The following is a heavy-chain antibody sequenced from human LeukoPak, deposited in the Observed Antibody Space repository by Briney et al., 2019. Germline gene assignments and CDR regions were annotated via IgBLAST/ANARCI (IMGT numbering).Heavy chain of an antibody. CDR3: EREGTAGTNHNWFDR. CDR1: GVTISSYY. J-gene: IGHJ5*02. Sequence: AGTLSLSCAVSGVTISSYYLSWIRQPPGKGLEWISYISYSGSTNSNHSLKSRVTISVDTSKNQFSLKLSSVTAADTAVYYCEREGTAGTNHNWFDRRGQGTLVTVSS. V-gene: IGHV4-59*01. CDR2: ISYSGST. D-gene: IGHD1-1*01.